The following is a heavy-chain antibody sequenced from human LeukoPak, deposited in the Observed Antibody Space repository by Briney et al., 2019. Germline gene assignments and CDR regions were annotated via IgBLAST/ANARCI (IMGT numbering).Heavy chain of an antibody. J-gene: IGHJ4*02. CDR1: GGSISTYY. V-gene: IGHV4-59*01. CDR2: IHNSGST. CDR3: AGNGDY. Sequence: PSETLSLTCTVSGGSISTYYWNWIRQPPGKGLEWVGYIHNSGSTSYNPSLKIRVTISVDTSKNQFSLKLTSVTAADTAVYYCAGNGDYWGQGTLVTVSS. D-gene: IGHD2-8*01.